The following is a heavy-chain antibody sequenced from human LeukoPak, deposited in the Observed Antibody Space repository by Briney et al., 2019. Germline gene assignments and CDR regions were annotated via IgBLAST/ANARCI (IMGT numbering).Heavy chain of an antibody. J-gene: IGHJ4*02. CDR2: XXXXGGT. D-gene: IGHD6-19*01. CDR3: ARAASLRGAVASPYYFDY. Sequence: PSETLSLTCAVYGGSFTGYYWXXXXQPPGKGLEXXXXXXXXGGTNYNPSLKSRVAISLDTSKNQFSLQLSSVTAADTAVYYCARAASLRGAVASPYYFDYWGQGILVTVSS. CDR1: GGSFTGYY. V-gene: IGHV4-34*01.